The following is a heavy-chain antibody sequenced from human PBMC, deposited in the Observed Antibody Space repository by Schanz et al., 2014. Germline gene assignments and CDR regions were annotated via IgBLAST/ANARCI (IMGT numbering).Heavy chain of an antibody. Sequence: QVQLVESGGGVVQPGRSLRLSCAASGFTFSKYGVHWVRQAPGKGLEWVAVIWYNGSNKYYADSVRGRFTISRDNGKKSLFLQINTRRAEHTAVYFCARVYESDLSSPRHDAFDVWGQGTVVTVSS. CDR1: GFTFSKYG. J-gene: IGHJ3*01. CDR3: ARVYESDLSSPRHDAFDV. CDR2: IWYNGSNK. V-gene: IGHV3-33*01. D-gene: IGHD3-22*01.